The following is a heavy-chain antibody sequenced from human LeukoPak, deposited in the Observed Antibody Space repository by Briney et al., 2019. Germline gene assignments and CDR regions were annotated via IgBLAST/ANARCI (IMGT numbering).Heavy chain of an antibody. CDR2: IYYSGST. Sequence: PSETLSLTCTVSGCSISSYYWSWIRQPPGKGLEWIGYIYYSGSTNYNPPLKSRVTISVDTSKNQFSLKLSSVTAADTAVYYCARVEMASFDYWGQGTLVTVSS. J-gene: IGHJ4*02. CDR3: ARVEMASFDY. V-gene: IGHV4-59*08. CDR1: GCSISSYY. D-gene: IGHD5-24*01.